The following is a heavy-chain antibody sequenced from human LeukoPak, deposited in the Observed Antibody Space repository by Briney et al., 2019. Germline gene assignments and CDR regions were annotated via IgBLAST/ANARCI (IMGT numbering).Heavy chain of an antibody. CDR1: GFTFSSYA. CDR2: ISYDGSNK. D-gene: IGHD6-6*01. J-gene: IGHJ4*02. CDR3: ARGIAAFDY. V-gene: IGHV3-30-3*01. Sequence: PGGSLRLSCAPSGFTFSSYAMNWVRQAPAKGLEWVAVISYDGSNKYHADSVKGRFTISRDNSKNTLYLQMNSLRAEDTAVYYCARGIAAFDYWGQGTLVTVSS.